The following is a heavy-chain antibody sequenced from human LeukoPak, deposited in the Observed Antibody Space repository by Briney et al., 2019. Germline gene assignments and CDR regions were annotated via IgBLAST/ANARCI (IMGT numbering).Heavy chain of an antibody. CDR1: GYSFTSYW. J-gene: IGHJ6*02. D-gene: IGHD3-10*01. V-gene: IGHV5-51*01. CDR2: IYPGDSDT. CDR3: ARCITMVRGVPYGMDV. Sequence: GESLKISCKGSGYSFTSYWIGWVRQMPGKGLEWMGIIYPGDSDTRYSPSFQGQVTISADKSISTAYLQWSSLKASDTAMYYCARCITMVRGVPYGMDVWGQGTTVTVSS.